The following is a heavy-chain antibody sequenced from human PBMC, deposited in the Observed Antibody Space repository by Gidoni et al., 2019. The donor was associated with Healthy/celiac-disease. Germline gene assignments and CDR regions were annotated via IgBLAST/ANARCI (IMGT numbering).Heavy chain of an antibody. CDR3: ARLWEVSSGYYLSDYYYGMDV. Sequence: QLQLQESGPGLVKPSETLSLTCTVSGGSISSSSYYWGWIRQPPGKGLEWIGSIYYSGSTYYNPSLKSRVTISVDTSKNQFSLKLSSLTAADTALYYCARLWEVSSGYYLSDYYYGMDVWGQGTTVTVSS. J-gene: IGHJ6*02. CDR2: IYYSGST. V-gene: IGHV4-39*01. D-gene: IGHD3-22*01. CDR1: GGSISSSSYY.